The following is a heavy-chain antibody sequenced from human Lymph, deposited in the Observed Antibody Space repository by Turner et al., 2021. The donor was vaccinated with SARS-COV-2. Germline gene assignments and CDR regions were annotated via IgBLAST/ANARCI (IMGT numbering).Heavy chain of an antibody. V-gene: IGHV4-34*01. Sequence: QVQLQQWGAGLLKPSETLSLTCAVYGGSFSGYYWSWIRQPPGKGLEWIGEINHSGSTNYNPSLESRVTISVDTSKNQFSLKLSSVTAADTAVYYCARGGVDTAMVRYYYYGMDVWGQGTTVTVSS. CDR2: INHSGST. CDR3: ARGGVDTAMVRYYYYGMDV. CDR1: GGSFSGYY. J-gene: IGHJ6*02. D-gene: IGHD5-18*01.